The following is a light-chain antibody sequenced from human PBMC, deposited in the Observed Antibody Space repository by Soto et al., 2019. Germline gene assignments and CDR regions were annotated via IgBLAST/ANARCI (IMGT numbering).Light chain of an antibody. V-gene: IGKV1-5*03. CDR1: QSIGSW. CDR3: RQYQSYLLT. Sequence: DIQMTQSPSTLSASVGDRVTITCRASQSIGSWLAWYQQKPGKAPNLLIYKASTLESVVSSMLSRSGSGTEFALPIRTVQPDDVGPYYCRQYQSYLLTFGGGATVDIK. J-gene: IGKJ4*01. CDR2: KAS.